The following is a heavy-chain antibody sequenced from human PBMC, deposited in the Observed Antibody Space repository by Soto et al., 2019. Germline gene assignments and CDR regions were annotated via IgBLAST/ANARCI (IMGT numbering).Heavy chain of an antibody. CDR1: GYTFTSYA. J-gene: IGHJ4*02. CDR2: INAGTGNT. CDR3: ARGPGGPDGPGDY. V-gene: IGHV1-3*01. D-gene: IGHD2-15*01. Sequence: QVQLVQSGAEVKKPGASVKVSCKASGYTFTSYAMHWVRQAPGQRLEWMGWINAGTGNTKYSQKFQGRVTITRDTSASTAYMEPSSLRSEDTAVYYCARGPGGPDGPGDYWGQGTLVTVSS.